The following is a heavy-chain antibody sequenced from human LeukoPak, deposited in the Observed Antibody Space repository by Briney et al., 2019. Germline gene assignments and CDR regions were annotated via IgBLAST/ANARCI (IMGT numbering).Heavy chain of an antibody. D-gene: IGHD2-2*02. Sequence: PGGSLRLSCAASGFTFSSYSMNWVRQAPGKGLEWVSSISSSSYIYYADSVKGRFTISRDNAKNSLYLQMNSLRAEDTAVYYCARPYCSSTSCYRYFDLWGRGTLVTVSS. CDR3: ARPYCSSTSCYRYFDL. CDR2: ISSSSYI. CDR1: GFTFSSYS. J-gene: IGHJ2*01. V-gene: IGHV3-21*01.